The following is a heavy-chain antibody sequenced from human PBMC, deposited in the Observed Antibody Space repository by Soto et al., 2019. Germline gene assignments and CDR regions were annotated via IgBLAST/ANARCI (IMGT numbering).Heavy chain of an antibody. V-gene: IGHV5-10-1*04. CDR1: GYSFTSYW. Sequence: PGESLKISCKGSGYSFTSYWISWVRQMPGKGLEWMGRIDPSDSYTDYSPSFQGQVTISADKSISTAYLQWSSLKASDTAMYYCAVGGWFGDLLPPGPSRLHYYGMDVWGQGTSVTVSS. D-gene: IGHD3-10*01. J-gene: IGHJ6*02. CDR3: AVGGWFGDLLPPGPSRLHYYGMDV. CDR2: IDPSDSYT.